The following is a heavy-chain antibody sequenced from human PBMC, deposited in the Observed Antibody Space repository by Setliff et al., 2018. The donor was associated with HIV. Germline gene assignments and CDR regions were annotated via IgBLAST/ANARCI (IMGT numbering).Heavy chain of an antibody. CDR3: ARAGVYYDSSGYCIDY. CDR1: GFTFSRFG. Sequence: LRLSCAASGFTFSRFGMHWVRQAPGKGLEWVSAISGSGGSTYYADSVKGRFTISRDNSKNTLYRQMNSLRAEDTAVYYCARAGVYYDSSGYCIDYWGQGTLVTVSS. D-gene: IGHD3-22*01. J-gene: IGHJ4*02. CDR2: ISGSGGST. V-gene: IGHV3-23*01.